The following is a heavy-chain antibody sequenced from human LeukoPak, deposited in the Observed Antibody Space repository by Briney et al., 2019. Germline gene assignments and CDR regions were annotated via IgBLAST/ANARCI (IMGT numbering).Heavy chain of an antibody. CDR1: GYTFTGYY. Sequence: ASVKVSCKASGYTFTGYYMHWVRQAPGQGLEWMGGFDPEDGETIYAQKFQGRVTMTEDTSTDTAYMELSSLRSEDTAVYYCATVIAARAYYFDYWGQGTLVTVSS. CDR3: ATVIAARAYYFDY. D-gene: IGHD6-6*01. J-gene: IGHJ4*02. CDR2: FDPEDGET. V-gene: IGHV1-24*01.